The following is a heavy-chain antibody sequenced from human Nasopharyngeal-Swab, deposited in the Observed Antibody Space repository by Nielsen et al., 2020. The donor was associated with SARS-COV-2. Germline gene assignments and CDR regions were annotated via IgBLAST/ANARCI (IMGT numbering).Heavy chain of an antibody. J-gene: IGHJ5*02. Sequence: ASVKVSCKASGYTFTSYYIHWVRQAPGQGLEWMGIINPSGGSTSYAQKFQGRVTMTRDTSTSTVYMELSSLRSEDTAVYYCARDGEYSSSSKCNWFDPWGQGTLVTASP. V-gene: IGHV1-46*01. D-gene: IGHD6-6*01. CDR1: GYTFTSYY. CDR3: ARDGEYSSSSKCNWFDP. CDR2: INPSGGST.